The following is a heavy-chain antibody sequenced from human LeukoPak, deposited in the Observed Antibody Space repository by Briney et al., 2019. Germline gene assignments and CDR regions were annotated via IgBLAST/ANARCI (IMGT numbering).Heavy chain of an antibody. CDR2: ISSSSSTI. D-gene: IGHD3-10*01. J-gene: IGHJ4*02. Sequence: GGSLRLSCAASGFTFSSYSMNWVRQAPGKGLEWVSYISSSSSTIYYAGSVKGRFTISRDNAKNSLYLQMNSLRAEDTAVYYCASAVLLWFGGYPDYWGQGTLVTVSS. CDR3: ASAVLLWFGGYPDY. V-gene: IGHV3-48*01. CDR1: GFTFSSYS.